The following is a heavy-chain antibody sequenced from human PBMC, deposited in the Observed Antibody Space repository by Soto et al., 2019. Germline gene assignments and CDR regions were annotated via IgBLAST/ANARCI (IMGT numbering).Heavy chain of an antibody. CDR1: DDSINSDKYY. Sequence: QLQLQESGPGLVKPSETLSLTCSVSDDSINSDKYYWGWIRQPPGKGLEWIGSIYYRGNAYYNPSIQTRVTISLDRSKSQFSLKLNSVTAADSSVYFCASLEGLATISYYFDFWGPGALVTVAS. CDR3: ASLEGLATISYYFDF. V-gene: IGHV4-39*01. J-gene: IGHJ4*02. D-gene: IGHD5-12*01. CDR2: IYYRGNA.